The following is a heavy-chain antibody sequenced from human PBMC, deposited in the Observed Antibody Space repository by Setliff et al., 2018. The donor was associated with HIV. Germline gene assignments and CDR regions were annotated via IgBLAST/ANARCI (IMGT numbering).Heavy chain of an antibody. J-gene: IGHJ4*02. CDR3: ARSFGNGNSRLGN. CDR1: GSFINSDY. Sequence: SETLSLTCTVSGSFINSDYWAWIRQPPGKGLEWMGSIYHRGSTHHNPSRKSRVTFSVDTSKNQFSLKLSSVTAADTAVYYCARSFGNGNSRLGNWGQGTLVTVSS. V-gene: IGHV4-38-2*02. CDR2: IYHRGST. D-gene: IGHD2-8*01.